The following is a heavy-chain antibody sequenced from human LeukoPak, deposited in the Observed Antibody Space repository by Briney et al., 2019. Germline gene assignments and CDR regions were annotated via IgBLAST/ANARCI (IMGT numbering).Heavy chain of an antibody. J-gene: IGHJ4*02. V-gene: IGHV1-18*01. CDR2: ISGYNSKT. D-gene: IGHD1-26*01. Sequence: ASVKVSCKASDYPFANFGVSWVRQAPGQGLEWMGWISGYNSKTHYPRKFQGRVTMTTDTSTTTAYMELRTLRSDDTAVYYCARVLIVEDSESHYFDYWGQGTLVTVTS. CDR1: DYPFANFG. CDR3: ARVLIVEDSESHYFDY.